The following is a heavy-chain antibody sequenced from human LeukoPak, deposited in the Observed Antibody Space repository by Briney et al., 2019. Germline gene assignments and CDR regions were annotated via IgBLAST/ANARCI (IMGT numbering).Heavy chain of an antibody. CDR3: ARGQYTDGLSY. CDR2: IKPDGSEK. CDR1: GFTFSTYW. V-gene: IGHV3-7*03. Sequence: GGSLRLSCAASGFTFSTYWMTWVRQAPGKGLEWVAIIKPDGSEKYYVDSVTGRFTISRDNAENSLFLQMNGLRPEDTAVFYCARGQYTDGLSYWGQGTLVTVSS. J-gene: IGHJ4*02. D-gene: IGHD5-24*01.